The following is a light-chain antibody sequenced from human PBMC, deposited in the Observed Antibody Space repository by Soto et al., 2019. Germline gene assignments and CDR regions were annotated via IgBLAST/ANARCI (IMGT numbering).Light chain of an antibody. V-gene: IGLV1-44*01. J-gene: IGLJ2*01. Sequence: QSVLTQPPSASGTPGQTVTISCSGSSTNIGSNTLNWYQQLPGTAPQLLISTSNQRPSGVRDRFSGSKSGTSASLAISGLQSDDEADYYCAAWDDSLNVVVFGGGTKLTVL. CDR2: TSN. CDR3: AAWDDSLNVVV. CDR1: STNIGSNT.